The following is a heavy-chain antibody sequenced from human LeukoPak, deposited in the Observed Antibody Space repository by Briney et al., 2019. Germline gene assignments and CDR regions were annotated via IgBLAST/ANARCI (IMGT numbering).Heavy chain of an antibody. CDR2: INPNSGGT. CDR3: ARAKLPDFWSGYYISYYYMDV. Sequence: ASVKVSCKASGYTFTGYYIHWVRQAPGQGLEWMGWINPNSGGTNYAQKFQGRVTMTRDTSISTAYMELSRLRSDDTAVYYCARAKLPDFWSGYYISYYYMDVWGKGTTVTVSS. D-gene: IGHD3-3*01. CDR1: GYTFTGYY. J-gene: IGHJ6*03. V-gene: IGHV1-2*02.